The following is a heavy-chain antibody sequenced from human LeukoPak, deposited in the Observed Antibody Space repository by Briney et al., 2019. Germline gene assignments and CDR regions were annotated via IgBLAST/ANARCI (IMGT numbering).Heavy chain of an antibody. Sequence: PGGSLRLSCAASGFTFSSFAMIWVRQAPGKGLRWVSVIGHDGAVIQYADSVKGRFTISRDNSKKMLYLQMNSLTYDDTAIYYCAKYRTTSVPPRNFDYWGQGTLVTVSS. CDR1: GFTFSSFA. J-gene: IGHJ4*02. V-gene: IGHV3-23*01. CDR2: IGHDGAVI. D-gene: IGHD1-14*01. CDR3: AKYRTTSVPPRNFDY.